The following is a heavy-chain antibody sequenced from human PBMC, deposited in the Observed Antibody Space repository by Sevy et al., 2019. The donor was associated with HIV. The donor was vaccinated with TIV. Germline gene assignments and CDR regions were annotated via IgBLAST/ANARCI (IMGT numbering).Heavy chain of an antibody. CDR1: GGTFSSYA. CDR2: IIPIFGTA. Sequence: ASVKVSCKASGGTFSSYAISWVRQAPGQGLEWMGGIIPIFGTANYAQKFQGRVTITADESTSTAYMELSSLRSEDTAVYYCASLDYGSGSYYPMTDIWGQGTMVTVSS. V-gene: IGHV1-69*13. D-gene: IGHD3-10*01. CDR3: ASLDYGSGSYYPMTDI. J-gene: IGHJ3*02.